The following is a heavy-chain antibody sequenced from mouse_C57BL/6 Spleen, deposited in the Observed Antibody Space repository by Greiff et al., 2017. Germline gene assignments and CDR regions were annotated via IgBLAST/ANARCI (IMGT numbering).Heavy chain of an antibody. CDR2: INPSTGGT. CDR3: ASWGKRDWYFDV. V-gene: IGHV1-42*01. J-gene: IGHJ1*03. CDR1: GYSFTGYY. Sequence: VQLKQSGPELVKPGASVKISCKASGYSFTGYYMNWVKQSPEKSLEWIGEINPSTGGTNYNQKFKAKATLTVDKSSSTAYMQLKSLTSEDAAVSYCASWGKRDWYFDVWGTGTTVTVSS.